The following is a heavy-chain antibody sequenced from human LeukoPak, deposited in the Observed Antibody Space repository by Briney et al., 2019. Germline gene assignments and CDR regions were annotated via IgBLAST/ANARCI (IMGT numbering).Heavy chain of an antibody. CDR3: AREVSGSYPSWFDP. CDR1: GYTFTSYD. J-gene: IGHJ5*02. CDR2: MNPNSGNA. V-gene: IGHV1-8*03. Sequence: ASVKVSCKASGYTFTSYDINWVRQATGQGLEWMGWMNPNSGNAGYAQKFQGRVTITRNTSISTAYMELSSLRSEDTAVYYCAREVSGSYPSWFDPWGQGTLVTVSS. D-gene: IGHD3-10*01.